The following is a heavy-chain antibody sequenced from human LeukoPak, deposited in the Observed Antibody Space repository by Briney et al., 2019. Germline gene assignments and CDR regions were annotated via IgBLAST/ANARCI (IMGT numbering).Heavy chain of an antibody. CDR3: ARARRPDGVVPAARYMDV. CDR2: IKHDGSDK. J-gene: IGHJ6*03. V-gene: IGHV3-7*01. D-gene: IGHD2-2*01. Sequence: GGSLRLSCAASGFTFSSYWMSRVRQAPGKGLEWVAYIKHDGSDKYHVDSVKGRFTISRDNSKNSLYLQMNSLRADDTAVYYCARARRPDGVVPAARYMDVWGKGTTVTVSS. CDR1: GFTFSSYW.